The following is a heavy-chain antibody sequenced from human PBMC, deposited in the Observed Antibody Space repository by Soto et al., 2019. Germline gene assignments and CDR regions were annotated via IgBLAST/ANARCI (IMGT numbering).Heavy chain of an antibody. CDR3: AGIQDTNIGTDA. CDR1: GFTFSSYA. Sequence: GGSLRLSCAASGFTFSSYAMNWVRQAPGKGLEWVSAISCSGGSTYYADSVKGRFTISRDNSKNTLYLQMNSLRAEDTAVYYCAGIQDTNIGTDAWGQGTTFTVPS. D-gene: IGHD2-2*01. V-gene: IGHV3-23*01. CDR2: ISCSGGST. J-gene: IGHJ6*02.